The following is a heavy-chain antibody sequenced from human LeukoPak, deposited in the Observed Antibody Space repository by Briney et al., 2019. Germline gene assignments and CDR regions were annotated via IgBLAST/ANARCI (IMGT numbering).Heavy chain of an antibody. Sequence: SVKVSCKASGGTFSSYAISWVRQAPGQGLEWMGEIIPIFGTANYAQKFQGRVTITADKSTSTAYMELSSLRSEDTAVYYCARAKDYDILTGREVDGMDVWSKGTTVTVSS. CDR3: ARAKDYDILTGREVDGMDV. J-gene: IGHJ6*04. CDR1: GGTFSSYA. V-gene: IGHV1-69*06. CDR2: IIPIFGTA. D-gene: IGHD3-9*01.